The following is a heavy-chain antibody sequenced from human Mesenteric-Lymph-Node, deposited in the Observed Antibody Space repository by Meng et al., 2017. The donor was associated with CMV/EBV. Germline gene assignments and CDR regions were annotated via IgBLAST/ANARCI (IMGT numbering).Heavy chain of an antibody. CDR3: AKVLRDALRFMEWSSVSPSQEEFGMDV. CDR2: VRKDGREN. V-gene: IGHV3-30*02. D-gene: IGHD3-3*01. J-gene: IGHJ6*02. Sequence: RQAPGKGLEWVAFVRKDGRENYYTDSVKGRFTISRDNSKNTLFLQMNSLRVEDTAVYFCAKVLRDALRFMEWSSVSPSQEEFGMDVWGQGTTVTVSS.